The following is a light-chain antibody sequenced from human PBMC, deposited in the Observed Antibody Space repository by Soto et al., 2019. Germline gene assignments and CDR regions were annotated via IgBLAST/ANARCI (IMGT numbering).Light chain of an antibody. CDR1: TSNIGKNT. V-gene: IGLV1-36*01. J-gene: IGLJ2*01. CDR3: GAWDDSLNGVV. CDR2: YDD. Sequence: QAVVTQPPSVSAGPGQRVTISCSGSTSNIGKNTVNWYQQLPGEAPKLFIYYDDLLASGVSDRFSGSKSGTSASLAISGLQSEDEADYYCGAWDDSLNGVVFGGGTKLTVL.